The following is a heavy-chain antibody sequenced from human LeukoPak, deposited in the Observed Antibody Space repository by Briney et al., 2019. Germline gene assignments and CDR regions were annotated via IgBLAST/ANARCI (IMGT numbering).Heavy chain of an antibody. J-gene: IGHJ4*02. Sequence: GGSLRLSCAASGFTFSTYSMNWVRQAPGKGLEWVSSISSGSRYIYYADSVKGRFTISRDDARNSLYLQMNSLSAEDTAVYSCARGCGRIPCPPRDYWGQGTLVTVSS. V-gene: IGHV3-21*01. D-gene: IGHD2-15*01. CDR3: ARGCGRIPCPPRDY. CDR1: GFTFSTYS. CDR2: ISSGSRYI.